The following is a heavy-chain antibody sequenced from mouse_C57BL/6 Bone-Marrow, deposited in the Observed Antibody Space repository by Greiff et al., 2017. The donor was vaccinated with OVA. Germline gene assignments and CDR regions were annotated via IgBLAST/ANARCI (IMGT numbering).Heavy chain of an antibody. CDR1: GFTFTDYY. V-gene: IGHV1-19*01. Sequence: VQLQQSGPVLVKPGASVKMSCTASGFTFTDYYMHWVQQSHGKSLKWLGVINPYNGGTSYNQKFKGKATLTVDKSSSTAYMELNSLTSEDSAVYYCARPTRVELTGTLAYWGQGTLVTVSA. D-gene: IGHD4-1*01. CDR2: INPYNGGT. CDR3: ARPTRVELTGTLAY. J-gene: IGHJ3*01.